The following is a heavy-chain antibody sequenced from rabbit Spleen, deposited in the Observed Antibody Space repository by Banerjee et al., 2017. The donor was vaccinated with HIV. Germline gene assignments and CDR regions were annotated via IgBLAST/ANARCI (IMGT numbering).Heavy chain of an antibody. Sequence: QEQLVESGGGLVQPEGSLTLTCKASGFTISSTYWICWVRQAPGKGLEWIACIDDVDGSTYYASWAKGRFSSSKTSSTTVTLQMTSLTAADTATYFCARDLVAVIGWNFNLWGPGTLVTVS. CDR3: ARDLVAVIGWNFNL. D-gene: IGHD1-1*01. CDR2: IDDVDGST. V-gene: IGHV1S45*01. CDR1: GFTISSTYW. J-gene: IGHJ4*01.